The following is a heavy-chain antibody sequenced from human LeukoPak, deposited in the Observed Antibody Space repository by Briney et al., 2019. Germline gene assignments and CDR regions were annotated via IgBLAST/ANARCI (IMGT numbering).Heavy chain of an antibody. D-gene: IGHD1-26*01. CDR1: GGSISSYY. V-gene: IGHV4-59*01. CDR2: IYYSGST. J-gene: IGHJ4*02. CDR3: ARAGWEHYFDY. Sequence: SETPSLTCTVSGGSISSYYWSWIRQPPGKGLEWIGYIYYSGSTNYNPSLKSRVTISVDTSKNQFSLKLSSVTAADTAVYYCARAGWEHYFDYWGQGTLVTVSS.